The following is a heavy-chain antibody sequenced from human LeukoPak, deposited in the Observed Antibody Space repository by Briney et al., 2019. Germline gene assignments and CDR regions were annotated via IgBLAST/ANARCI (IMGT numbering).Heavy chain of an antibody. CDR3: ARTTIFGDNWFDP. CDR1: GFTFSSYG. CDR2: ISYDGSNK. J-gene: IGHJ5*02. V-gene: IGHV3-30*03. Sequence: SGGSLRLSCAASGFTFSSYGMHWVRQAPGKGLEWVAVISYDGSNKYYADSVKGRFTISRDNAKNSLYLQMNSLRAEDTAVYYCARTTIFGDNWFDPWGQGTLVTVSS. D-gene: IGHD3-3*01.